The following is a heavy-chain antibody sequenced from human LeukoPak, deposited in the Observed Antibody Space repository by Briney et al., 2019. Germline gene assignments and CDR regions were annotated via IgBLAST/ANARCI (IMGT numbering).Heavy chain of an antibody. Sequence: GGSLRLPCAASGFTFSSYAMHWVRQAPGKGLEYVSAISSNGGSTYYANSVKGRFTISRDNSKNTLYLQMGSLRAEDMAVYYCARVMVGARWYFDLWGRGTLVTVSS. CDR3: ARVMVGARWYFDL. CDR2: ISSNGGST. J-gene: IGHJ2*01. CDR1: GFTFSSYA. D-gene: IGHD2-15*01. V-gene: IGHV3-64*01.